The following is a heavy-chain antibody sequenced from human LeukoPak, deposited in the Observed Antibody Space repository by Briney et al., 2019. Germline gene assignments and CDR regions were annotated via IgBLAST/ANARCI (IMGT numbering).Heavy chain of an antibody. D-gene: IGHD7-27*01. CDR3: AREAVGTGDWYFDL. CDR1: GFTFSSYW. J-gene: IGHJ2*01. Sequence: GGSLRLSCAASGFTFSSYWMSWVRQAPGKGLEWVANIKQDGSEKYYVDSVKGRFTISRDNAKNSLYLQMNSLRAEDTAVYYCAREAVGTGDWYFDLWGRGTLVTVSP. CDR2: IKQDGSEK. V-gene: IGHV3-7*01.